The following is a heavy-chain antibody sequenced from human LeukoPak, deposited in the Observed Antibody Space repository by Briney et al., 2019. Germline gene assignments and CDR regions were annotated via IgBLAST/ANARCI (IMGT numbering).Heavy chain of an antibody. Sequence: GGSLRLSCAASGFTFSSYGMHWVRQAPGKGLEWVAVIWYDGSNKYYADSVKGRFTISRDNSKNTLYLQMKSLRAEDTAVYYCAKEYGSGRYYFDYWGQGTLVTVSS. D-gene: IGHD3-10*01. CDR3: AKEYGSGRYYFDY. V-gene: IGHV3-33*06. CDR1: GFTFSSYG. J-gene: IGHJ4*02. CDR2: IWYDGSNK.